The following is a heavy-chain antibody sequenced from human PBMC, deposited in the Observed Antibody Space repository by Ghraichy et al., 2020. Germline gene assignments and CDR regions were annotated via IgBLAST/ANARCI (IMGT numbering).Heavy chain of an antibody. Sequence: GGSLRLSCAASGFVFSRYGMHWFRQPPGKGLEWVAVIWYDGSRKYYVDSVKGRFTISRDDSRGTLYLQMNSLRAEDTAVYHCARGLNGDYDWYFDLWGRGTLVTVSS. CDR1: GFVFSRYG. CDR3: ARGLNGDYDWYFDL. D-gene: IGHD4-17*01. V-gene: IGHV3-33*01. CDR2: IWYDGSRK. J-gene: IGHJ2*01.